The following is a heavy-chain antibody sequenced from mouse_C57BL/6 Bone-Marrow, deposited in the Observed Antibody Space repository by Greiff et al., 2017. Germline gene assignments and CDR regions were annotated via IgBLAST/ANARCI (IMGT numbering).Heavy chain of an antibody. CDR2: IYPRSGNT. D-gene: IGHD4-1*01. Sequence: QVQLQQSGAELARPGASVKLSCKASGYTFTSYGISWVKQRTGQGLEWIGEIYPRSGNTYYNEKFKGKATLTADKSSSTAYLEPPSLTSGDSAVYFWARLNWGDFDYWGQGTTLTVSS. V-gene: IGHV1-81*01. CDR3: ARLNWGDFDY. J-gene: IGHJ2*01. CDR1: GYTFTSYG.